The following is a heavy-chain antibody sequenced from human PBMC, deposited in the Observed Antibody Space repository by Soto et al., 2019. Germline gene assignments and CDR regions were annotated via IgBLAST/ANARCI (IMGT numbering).Heavy chain of an antibody. CDR2: NSAYNGNT. D-gene: IGHD1-20*01. J-gene: IGHJ4*01. CDR3: ARAGITGNINPPIKDPGTVDY. Sequence: ASAQVSCKASGYTFTSYGISWVRGAPGQGLECMGWNSAYNGNTNYAQKLQGRVTMTTDTSTSTAYMELRSLRSDDTAVYYCARAGITGNINPPIKDPGTVDYSGQEPWSPSPQ. CDR1: GYTFTSYG. V-gene: IGHV1-18*01.